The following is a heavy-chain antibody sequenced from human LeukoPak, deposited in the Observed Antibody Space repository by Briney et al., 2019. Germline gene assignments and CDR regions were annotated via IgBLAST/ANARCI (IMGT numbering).Heavy chain of an antibody. V-gene: IGHV3-48*01. CDR2: ISGSSTTV. CDR3: ARDRAYSSSGLGY. Sequence: PGGSLRLSCAASGFTFSTYSMNWVRQAPGKGLEWLSYISGSSTTVLYADSVKGRFTLSRDNAKNSLYLQMNSLRAEDTAAYYCARDRAYSSSGLGYWGQGTLVTVSS. J-gene: IGHJ4*02. CDR1: GFTFSTYS. D-gene: IGHD6-6*01.